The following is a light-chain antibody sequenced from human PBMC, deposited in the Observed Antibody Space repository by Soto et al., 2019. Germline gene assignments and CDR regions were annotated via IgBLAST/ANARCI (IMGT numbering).Light chain of an antibody. J-gene: IGKJ4*01. CDR3: QQYERWPPLT. CDR1: QSISSSN. V-gene: IGKV3-15*01. CDR2: GAS. Sequence: EIVMTQSPATLSVSPGESATLSCRPSQSISSSNLAWYQQTPGQAPRLLIYGASNRAAGIPARFSGSESGTEFTLTISSLQSEDFAVYYCQQYERWPPLTFGGGTKVEIK.